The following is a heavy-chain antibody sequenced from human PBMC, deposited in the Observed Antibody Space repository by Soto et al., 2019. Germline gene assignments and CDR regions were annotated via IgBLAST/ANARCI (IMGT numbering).Heavy chain of an antibody. D-gene: IGHD3-9*01. CDR1: GFTFSNAW. V-gene: IGHV3-15*01. CDR3: TTDPLRGYDILTGYYIYFDY. CDR2: IKSKTDGGTT. Sequence: SLRLSCAASGFTFSNAWMSWVRQAPGKGLEWVGRIKSKTDGGTTDYAAPVKGRFTISRDDSKNTLYLQMNSLKTEDTAVYYCTTDPLRGYDILTGYYIYFDYWGQGTLVTVSS. J-gene: IGHJ4*02.